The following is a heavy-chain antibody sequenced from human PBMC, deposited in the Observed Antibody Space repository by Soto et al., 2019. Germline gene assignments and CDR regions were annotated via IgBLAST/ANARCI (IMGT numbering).Heavy chain of an antibody. CDR3: ARRKVVINNDSNYFYFAMDV. Sequence: SETLSLTCTVSGGSISAHTHYWSWIRQSPGGGLEWIASIYYSGTTYYNPSLQNRLTISADRSKNQVSLLLTSVTAADTAVYYCARRKVVINNDSNYFYFAMDVWGPGTTVTVSS. J-gene: IGHJ6*02. CDR2: IYYSGTT. CDR1: GGSISAHTHY. V-gene: IGHV4-39*01. D-gene: IGHD2-15*01.